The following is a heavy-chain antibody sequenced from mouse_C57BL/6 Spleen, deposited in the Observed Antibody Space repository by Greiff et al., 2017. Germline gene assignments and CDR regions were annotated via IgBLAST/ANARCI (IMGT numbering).Heavy chain of an antibody. D-gene: IGHD3-2*02. CDR1: GYTFTSYW. J-gene: IGHJ2*01. CDR2: IDPSDSYT. V-gene: IGHV1-69*01. CDR3: AREGAAQATDYFDY. Sequence: VQLQESGAELVMPGASVKLSCTASGYTFTSYWMHWVKQRPGQGLEWIGEIDPSDSYTKYNQKFKGKSTLTVDKSSRPAYMQLSILTSEDSAVYYCAREGAAQATDYFDYWGQGTTLTVSS.